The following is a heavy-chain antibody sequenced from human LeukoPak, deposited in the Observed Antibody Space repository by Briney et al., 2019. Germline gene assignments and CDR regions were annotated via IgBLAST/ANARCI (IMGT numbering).Heavy chain of an antibody. CDR2: ISYSGST. V-gene: IGHV4-59*08. CDR3: ARLGPAAGTSFDY. D-gene: IGHD6-13*01. CDR1: AGSISNYY. J-gene: IGHJ4*02. Sequence: SETLSLTCTGSAGSISNYYWSWIRQPPGKGLEWIGYISYSGSTNYNPSLKSRVTISVDTSKNQFSLKLSSVTAADTAVYYCARLGPAAGTSFDYWGQGTLVTVSS.